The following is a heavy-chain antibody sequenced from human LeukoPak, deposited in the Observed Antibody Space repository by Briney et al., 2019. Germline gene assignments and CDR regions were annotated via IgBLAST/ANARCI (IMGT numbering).Heavy chain of an antibody. CDR3: ARDRRAHGY. CDR2: IKGDGSEK. V-gene: IGHV3-7*03. CDR1: GFTFSSSW. J-gene: IGHJ4*02. Sequence: GGSLRLSCEASGFTFSSSWMTCVRHAPGEGLEGVANIKGDGSEKYYVDSVKGPFTISRDNAKNSLYLQMNSLRAEDTAVYYCARDRRAHGYWGQRTLVTVS.